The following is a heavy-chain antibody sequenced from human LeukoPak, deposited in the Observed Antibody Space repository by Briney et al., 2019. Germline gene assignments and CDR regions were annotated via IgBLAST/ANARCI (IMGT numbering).Heavy chain of an antibody. D-gene: IGHD3-3*01. CDR1: GYTFTGYY. CDR2: LSPNGGGT. CDR3: ARDNPFRSDWSPLDV. J-gene: IGHJ6*04. Sequence: GASVKVSCKASGYTFTGYYIHWVRQAPGQGLEWMGWLSPNGGGTNYAQKFQGRVTMTRDTSISTAYMELTSLRSDDTAVYYCARDNPFRSDWSPLDVWGEGTTVTVSS. V-gene: IGHV1-2*02.